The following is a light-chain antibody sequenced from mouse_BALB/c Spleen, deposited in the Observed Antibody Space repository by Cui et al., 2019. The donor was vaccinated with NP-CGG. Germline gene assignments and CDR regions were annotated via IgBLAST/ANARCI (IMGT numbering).Light chain of an antibody. CDR3: ALWYSNHWV. CDR2: GTN. V-gene: IGLV1*01. J-gene: IGLJ1*01. CDR1: TGAVTTSNY. Sequence: QAVVTQESALTTSPGETVTLTCRSSTGAVTTSNYANWVQEKPDHLFTGLIGGTNNRAPGVPARFSGSLIGDKAALTSTGAQTEDEAIYFCALWYSNHWVFGGGTKLTV.